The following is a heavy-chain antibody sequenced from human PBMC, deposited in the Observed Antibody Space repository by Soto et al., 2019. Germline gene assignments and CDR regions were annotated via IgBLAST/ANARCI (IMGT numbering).Heavy chain of an antibody. CDR2: IRNKANSYTT. J-gene: IGHJ4*01. CDR3: SRAGILTTPYYFDY. CDR1: EFTFSDHY. Sequence: GGSLRLSCAAFEFTFSDHYMDWVRQAPGKGLEWVGRIRNKANSYTTEYAASVKGRFTISRDDSKNSLFLQMNSLKTEDTAVYYCSRAGILTTPYYFDYWGQGTLVTVSS. V-gene: IGHV3-72*01. D-gene: IGHD4-4*01.